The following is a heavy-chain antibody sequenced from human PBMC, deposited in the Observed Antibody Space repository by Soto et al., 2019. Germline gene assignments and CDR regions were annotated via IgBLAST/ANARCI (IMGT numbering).Heavy chain of an antibody. D-gene: IGHD3-3*01. J-gene: IGHJ3*02. Sequence: ASVKVSCKASGYTFTSYGISWVRQAPGQGLEWMGWISAYNGNTNYAQKLQGRVTMTTDTSTSTAYMELRSLRSDDTAVYYCARDKLRFLEWLRKNDAFDIWGQGTMVTVSS. V-gene: IGHV1-18*01. CDR1: GYTFTSYG. CDR2: ISAYNGNT. CDR3: ARDKLRFLEWLRKNDAFDI.